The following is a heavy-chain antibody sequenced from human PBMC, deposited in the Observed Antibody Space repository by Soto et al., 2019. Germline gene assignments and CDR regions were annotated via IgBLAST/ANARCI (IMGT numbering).Heavy chain of an antibody. D-gene: IGHD4-17*01. CDR1: GFTFSNHV. V-gene: IGHV3-48*01. J-gene: IGHJ4*02. CDR2: IYRDFNT. CDR3: VNGDYY. Sequence: EEQLVESGGGLVQPGGSLRLSCAASGFTFSNHVMNWVRQAPGRGLEWVSSIYRDFNTYYADSVKGRFTISRDNAKDSLYLQMNSLRADDTAVYYCVNGDYYVGQGTLVTVSS.